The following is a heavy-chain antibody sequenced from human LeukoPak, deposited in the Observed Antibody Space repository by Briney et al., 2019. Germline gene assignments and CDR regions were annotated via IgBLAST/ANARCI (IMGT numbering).Heavy chain of an antibody. D-gene: IGHD3-10*01. V-gene: IGHV4-61*08. CDR1: GGSISSGGYY. CDR2: IYYSGST. CDR3: ASSVYGVEYYFDY. J-gene: IGHJ4*02. Sequence: SQTLSLTCTVSGGSISSGGYYWSWIRQPPGKGLEWIGYIYYSGSTNYNPSLKSRVTISVDTSKNQFSLKLSSVTAADTAVYYCASSVYGVEYYFDYWGQGTLVTVSS.